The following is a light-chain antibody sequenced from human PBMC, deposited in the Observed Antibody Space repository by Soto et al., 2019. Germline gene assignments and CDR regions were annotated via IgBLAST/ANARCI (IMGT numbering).Light chain of an antibody. V-gene: IGKV3D-20*02. CDR1: QSVSSSY. Sequence: EIVLTQSPGTLSLSPWERATLSCRASQSVSSSYLAWYQQKPGQAPRLLIYGASSRATGIPDRFSGSGSGTDFTLTISRLEPEDFAVYYCQQRSNWPPGLTFGGGTKVDIK. CDR2: GAS. J-gene: IGKJ4*01. CDR3: QQRSNWPPGLT.